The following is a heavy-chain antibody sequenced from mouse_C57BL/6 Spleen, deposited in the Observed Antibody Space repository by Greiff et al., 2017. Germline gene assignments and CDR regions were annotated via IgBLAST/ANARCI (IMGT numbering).Heavy chain of an antibody. D-gene: IGHD1-1*01. Sequence: QVQLQQPGAELVRPGTSVKLSCKASGYTFTSYWMHWVKQRPGQGLEWIGVIDPSDSYTNYNQKFKGKATLTVDTSSSTAYMQLSSLTSEDSAVYYCARRTTVVYWYFDVWGTGTTVTVSS. CDR1: GYTFTSYW. V-gene: IGHV1-59*01. J-gene: IGHJ1*03. CDR3: ARRTTVVYWYFDV. CDR2: IDPSDSYT.